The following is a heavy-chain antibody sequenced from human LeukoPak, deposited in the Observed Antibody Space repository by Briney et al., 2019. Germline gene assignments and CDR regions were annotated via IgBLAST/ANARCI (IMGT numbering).Heavy chain of an antibody. D-gene: IGHD2-2*01. J-gene: IGHJ5*02. Sequence: GASVKVSCKASGYSFTNYGITWIREAPGQGPEWLGWISGYNASAHYAQNVQGRVTLTTDTSTNTAYMELRGLTSDDTAMYYCARVGRGCSSIRCYWEDWFDPWGQGTLVIVSS. CDR3: ARVGRGCSSIRCYWEDWFDP. CDR1: GYSFTNYG. CDR2: ISGYNASA. V-gene: IGHV1-18*01.